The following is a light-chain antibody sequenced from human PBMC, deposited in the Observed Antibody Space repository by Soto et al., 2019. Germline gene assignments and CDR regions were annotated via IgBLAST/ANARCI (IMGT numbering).Light chain of an antibody. V-gene: IGLV1-51*01. CDR1: SSNIGNNY. CDR2: DNN. Sequence: QSVLTQPTSVSAAPGQKVTISCSGSSSNIGNNYVSWYQQLPGTAPKLLIYDNNKRPSGIPDRFSGSKSGTSATLVITGLQTGDEADYYCGTWDSSLGVSYVFGTGTKVTVL. CDR3: GTWDSSLGVSYV. J-gene: IGLJ1*01.